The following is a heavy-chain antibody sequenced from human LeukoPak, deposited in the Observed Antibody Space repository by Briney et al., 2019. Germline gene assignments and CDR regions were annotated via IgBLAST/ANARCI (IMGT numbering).Heavy chain of an antibody. D-gene: IGHD6-19*01. Sequence: GGSLRLSCAASGFTFSSYAMSWVRQAPGKGLEWVSTLSGSGITTYYADSVKGRFTISRDNSKNTLYLQMNSLRAEDTAVYYCAKGIYSSGWSYFDYWGQGTTVTVSS. J-gene: IGHJ4*03. CDR1: GFTFSSYA. CDR2: LSGSGITT. V-gene: IGHV3-23*01. CDR3: AKGIYSSGWSYFDY.